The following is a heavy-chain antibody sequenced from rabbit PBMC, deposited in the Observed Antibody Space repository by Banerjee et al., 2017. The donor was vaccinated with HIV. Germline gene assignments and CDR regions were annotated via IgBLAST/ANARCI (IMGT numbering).Heavy chain of an antibody. J-gene: IGHJ3*01. CDR1: GFSFSSGYD. Sequence: QSLEESGGDLVKPGASLTLTCTASGFSFSSGYDMYWVRQAPGKGLEWIGYIDPVFDTTYHASWVNGRFTISSHNAQNTLYLQLNSLTAADTATYFCARDLSTSGWSDFALWGQGTLVTVS. CDR3: ARDLSTSGWSDFAL. D-gene: IGHD4-1*01. V-gene: IGHV1S40*01. CDR2: IDPVFDTT.